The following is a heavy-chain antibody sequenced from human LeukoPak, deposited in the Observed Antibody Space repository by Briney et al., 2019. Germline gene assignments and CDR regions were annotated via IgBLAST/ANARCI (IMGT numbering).Heavy chain of an antibody. J-gene: IGHJ6*03. CDR3: ARDGGDTYGFRDYYYYYYMDV. Sequence: GASAKVSCEASGYTFTAYYMHWVRQAPGQGLEWMGWINPYSGGTNYAQKFLGRITMTRDTSINTVYMDLSGLRPDDTAVYYCARDGGDTYGFRDYYYYYYMDVWGKGTTVTVSS. CDR1: GYTFTAYY. V-gene: IGHV1-2*02. CDR2: INPYSGGT. D-gene: IGHD5-18*01.